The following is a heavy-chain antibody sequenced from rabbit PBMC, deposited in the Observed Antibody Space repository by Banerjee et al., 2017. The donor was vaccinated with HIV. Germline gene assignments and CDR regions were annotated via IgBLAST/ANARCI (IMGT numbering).Heavy chain of an antibody. J-gene: IGHJ4*01. CDR1: GLDFSAIYW. CDR3: ARDYAGDDDGYVFSL. Sequence: QEQLEESGGDLVQPEGSLTLTCTASGLDFSAIYWICWVRQAPGKGLEWIACIYTGSSGSTYFASWAKGRFTISKTSSTTVTLQMTGLTAADTATYFCARDYAGDDDGYVFSLWGPGTLVTVS. CDR2: IYTGSSGST. V-gene: IGHV1S45*01. D-gene: IGHD4-2*01.